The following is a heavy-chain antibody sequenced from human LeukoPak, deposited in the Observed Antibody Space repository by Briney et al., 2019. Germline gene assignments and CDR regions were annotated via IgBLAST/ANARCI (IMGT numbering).Heavy chain of an antibody. CDR1: GYSFTNYW. Sequence: PGESLKISCKGSGYSFTNYWIGWVRQMPGKGLEWMGIIYPGDSDTRYSPSFQGQVTISADKSISTAYLQWSSLKASDTAMYYCARYGCPTDYDSKFDYWGQGTLVTVSS. J-gene: IGHJ4*02. V-gene: IGHV5-51*01. CDR3: ARYGCPTDYDSKFDY. D-gene: IGHD3-22*01. CDR2: IYPGDSDT.